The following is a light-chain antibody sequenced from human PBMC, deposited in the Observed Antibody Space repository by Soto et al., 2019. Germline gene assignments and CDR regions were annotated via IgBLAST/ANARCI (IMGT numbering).Light chain of an antibody. J-gene: IGLJ2*01. CDR2: DVS. V-gene: IGLV2-14*01. CDR3: SSYTRSSTLYVV. Sequence: QSVLTQPASVSGSPGQSITISCTGTSSDVGGYNYVSWYQQQPGKAPKLMIYDVSNRPSGVSNRFSGSKSGNTASLTISGLQAEDEADYYCSSYTRSSTLYVVFGGGTKVTVL. CDR1: SSDVGGYNY.